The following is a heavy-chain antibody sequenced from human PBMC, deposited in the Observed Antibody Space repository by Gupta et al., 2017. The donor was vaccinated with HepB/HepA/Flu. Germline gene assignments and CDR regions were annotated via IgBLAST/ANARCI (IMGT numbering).Heavy chain of an antibody. CDR2: IYETGST. Sequence: QVQLQESGPGLVKPSETMALTCTVSGGSMSGGSIRSSSWSWIRQPAGKGLEWIGRIYETGSTNYNPSLKSRVTMSVDTSKNHFSLKLTSVTAADSAVYYCARDRINWNPFYYYYMDVWGKGTTVTVSS. V-gene: IGHV4-4*07. D-gene: IGHD1-20*01. J-gene: IGHJ6*03. CDR1: GGSMSGGSIRSSS. CDR3: ARDRINWNPFYYYYMDV.